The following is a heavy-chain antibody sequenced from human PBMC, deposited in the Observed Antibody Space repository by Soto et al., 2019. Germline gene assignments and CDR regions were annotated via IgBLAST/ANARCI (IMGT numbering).Heavy chain of an antibody. Sequence: SVKVSCKASGGTFSSYAISWVRQAPGQGLEWMGGIIPIFGTANYAQKFQGRVTITADESTSTAYMELSSLRSEDTAVYYCERDISDYYDSRGYYFPHLSWGQGTLVT. V-gene: IGHV1-69*13. CDR3: ERDISDYYDSRGYYFPHLS. D-gene: IGHD3-22*01. CDR2: IIPIFGTA. J-gene: IGHJ5*02. CDR1: GGTFSSYA.